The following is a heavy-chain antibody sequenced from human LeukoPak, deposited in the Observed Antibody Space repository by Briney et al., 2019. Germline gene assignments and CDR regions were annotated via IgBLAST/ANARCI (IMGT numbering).Heavy chain of an antibody. CDR2: IYYRGGT. CDR1: GGSISSYY. D-gene: IGHD4-11*01. CDR3: ARGAYSNYGGDYYYYYMDV. J-gene: IGHJ6*03. V-gene: IGHV4-59*01. Sequence: PSETLSLTCTVPGGSISSYYWSWIRPPPGKGLEWIGYIYYRGGTNYNPCLKSRVTISVDTSKNQFSLKLSSVTAADTAVYYCARGAYSNYGGDYYYYYMDVWGKGTTVTVSS.